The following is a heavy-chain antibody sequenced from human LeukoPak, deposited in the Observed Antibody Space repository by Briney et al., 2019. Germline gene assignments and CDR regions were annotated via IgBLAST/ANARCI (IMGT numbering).Heavy chain of an antibody. CDR3: AVHNPSDY. D-gene: IGHD1-14*01. CDR1: GFTFSSYS. CDR2: ISSSSSYI. Sequence: GGSLRLSWAASGFTFSSYSMNWVRQAPGKGLEWVSSISSSSSYIYYADSVKGRFTISRDNAKNSLYLQMNSLRAEDTTVYYCAVHNPSDYWGQGTLVTVSS. J-gene: IGHJ4*02. V-gene: IGHV3-21*01.